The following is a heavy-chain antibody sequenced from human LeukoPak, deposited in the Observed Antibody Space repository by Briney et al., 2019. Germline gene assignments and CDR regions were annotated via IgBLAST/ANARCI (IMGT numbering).Heavy chain of an antibody. CDR1: GYIFTGYY. CDR3: ARARGGHNWNDPRKDYYYYYMDV. V-gene: IGHV1-18*04. J-gene: IGHJ6*03. D-gene: IGHD1-20*01. Sequence: ASVKVSCKASGYIFTGYYMHWVRQAPGQGLEWMGWISAYNGNTNYAQKLQGRVTMTTDTSTSTAYMELRSLRYDDTAVYYCARARGGHNWNDPRKDYYYYYMDVWGKGTTVTVSS. CDR2: ISAYNGNT.